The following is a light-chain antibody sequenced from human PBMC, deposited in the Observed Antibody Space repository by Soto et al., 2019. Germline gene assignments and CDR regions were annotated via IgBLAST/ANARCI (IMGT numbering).Light chain of an antibody. CDR1: QTISSW. CDR3: PHYNSYSEA. V-gene: IGKV1-5*03. CDR2: KAS. Sequence: DIQMTQSPSTLSGSVGDRVTITCRASQTISSWLAWYQQKPGKAPKLLIYKASTLKSGVPSRFSGSGSGTEFTLTISSLQPDDFATYYCPHYNSYSEAFGQGIKVEIX. J-gene: IGKJ1*01.